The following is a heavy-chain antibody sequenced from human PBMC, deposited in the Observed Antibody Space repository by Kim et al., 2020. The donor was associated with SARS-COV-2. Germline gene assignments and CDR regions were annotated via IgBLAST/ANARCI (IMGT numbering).Heavy chain of an antibody. J-gene: IGHJ5*02. V-gene: IGHV1-69*13. Sequence: SVKVSCKASGGTFSSYAISWVRQAPGQGLEWMGGIIPIFGTANYAQKFQGRVTITADESTSTAYMELSSLRSEDTAVYYCARESGGGEWLFRRPSRGWFNWFDPWGQGTLVTVSS. D-gene: IGHD3-3*01. CDR1: GGTFSSYA. CDR2: IIPIFGTA. CDR3: ARESGGGEWLFRRPSRGWFNWFDP.